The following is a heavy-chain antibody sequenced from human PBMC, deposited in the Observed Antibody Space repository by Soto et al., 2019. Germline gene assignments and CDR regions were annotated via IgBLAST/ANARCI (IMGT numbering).Heavy chain of an antibody. CDR3: AQAVVFTGGDAFDV. CDR1: GGSISTGGFY. Sequence: QVQLRESGPGLVKPSQTLSLTCTVSGGSISTGGFYWHWTRQYPGKGLEWIGSIFYSGRTSDNPSLTRRVTMSIEAAKNRFSLRLSSVTAADTAVYYCAQAVVFTGGDAFDVCGQGRLVTVSS. J-gene: IGHJ3*01. D-gene: IGHD1-1*01. V-gene: IGHV4-31*03. CDR2: IFYSGRT.